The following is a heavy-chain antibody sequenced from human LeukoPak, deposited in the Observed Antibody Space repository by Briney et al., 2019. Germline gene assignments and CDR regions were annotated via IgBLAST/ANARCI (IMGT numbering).Heavy chain of an antibody. J-gene: IGHJ4*02. CDR2: ISSSSSTI. D-gene: IGHD2-15*01. CDR1: GFTFSSYS. V-gene: IGHV3-48*01. CDR3: ARDNGYCSGGSCYSDQFDY. Sequence: GGSLRLPCAASGFTFSSYSMNWVRQAPGKGLEWVSYISSSSSTIYYADSVKGRFTISRDNAKNSLYLQMNSLRAEDTAVYYCARDNGYCSGGSCYSDQFDYWGQGTLVTVSS.